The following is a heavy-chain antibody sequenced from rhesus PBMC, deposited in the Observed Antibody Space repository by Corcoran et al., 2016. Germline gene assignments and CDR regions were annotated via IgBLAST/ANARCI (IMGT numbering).Heavy chain of an antibody. CDR2: INSGGGST. CDR1: GFTFSSYW. D-gene: IGHD6-31*01. Sequence: EVQLVESGGGLAKPGGSLRLSCAASGFTFSSYWMNWVRQAPGKGLEWVSAINSGGGSTYYEDSVKGRFTRSRDKSKNTLSLQMNSLRAEDTAVYDCAKDVGIAAAGGFDYWGQGVLVTVSS. CDR3: AKDVGIAAAGGFDY. J-gene: IGHJ4*01. V-gene: IGHV3S25*01.